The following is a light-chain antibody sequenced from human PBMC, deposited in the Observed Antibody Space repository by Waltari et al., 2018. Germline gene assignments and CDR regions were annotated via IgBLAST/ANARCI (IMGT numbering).Light chain of an antibody. CDR2: ATS. J-gene: IGKJ1*01. CDR1: QSIGTS. CDR3: HQNYSPPPT. V-gene: IGKV1-39*01. Sequence: DIQMTQSPSSLSAFVVDRVIIPCRASQSIGTSLNWYQQKPGKAPKLLIHATSTLQSGVPSRFSGSGSGTDFTLTISSLQPEDFATYSCHQNYSPPPTFGQGTKVEIK.